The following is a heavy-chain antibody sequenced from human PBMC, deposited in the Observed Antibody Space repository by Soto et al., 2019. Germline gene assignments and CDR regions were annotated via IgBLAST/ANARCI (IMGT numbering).Heavy chain of an antibody. CDR2: ISYYGSNK. CDR3: ARDLPQNCFSTRCYHLFDF. CDR1: GFTFISYA. Sequence: SRRPACAASGFTFISYAIHWVRQAPGKGLEWVAVISYYGSNKYYADSVKGRSSISSDTSKNTLYLHISSLRAEDTAVYYCARDLPQNCFSTRCYHLFDFWGQGTMVTVSS. V-gene: IGHV3-30-3*01. J-gene: IGHJ4*02. D-gene: IGHD2-2*01.